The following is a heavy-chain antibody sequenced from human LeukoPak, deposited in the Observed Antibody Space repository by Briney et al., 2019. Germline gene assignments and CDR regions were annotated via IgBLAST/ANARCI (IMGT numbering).Heavy chain of an antibody. CDR2: IYMSDST. V-gene: IGHV4-4*07. CDR1: GGSIGTYY. J-gene: IGHJ4*02. D-gene: IGHD3-16*02. CDR3: PKEGRFYDNIWGKYRTAEVVPFHY. Sequence: KPSETLSLTCSVSGGSIGTYYWSWVRLPAGKRLEWIGRIYMSDSTNYNPSLKGRVTMSVDTSKNQFSLKLTSVTAADTALYDCPKEGRFYDNIWGKYRTAEVVPFHYWGQGILVTVSS.